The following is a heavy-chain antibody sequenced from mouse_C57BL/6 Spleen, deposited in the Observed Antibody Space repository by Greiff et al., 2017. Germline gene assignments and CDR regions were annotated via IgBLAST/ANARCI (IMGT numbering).Heavy chain of an antibody. CDR3: ARYDYDAGGAMDY. V-gene: IGHV2-9-1*01. CDR2: IRTGGGT. J-gene: IGHJ4*01. Sequence: VKLMESGPGLVAPSQSLSITCTVSGFSFTSYAISWVRQPPGKGLEWLGVIRTGGGTNYNSALKSRLSISKDNSKSQVFLKMNSLQTDDTARYYCARYDYDAGGAMDYWGQGTSVTVSS. CDR1: GFSFTSYA. D-gene: IGHD2-4*01.